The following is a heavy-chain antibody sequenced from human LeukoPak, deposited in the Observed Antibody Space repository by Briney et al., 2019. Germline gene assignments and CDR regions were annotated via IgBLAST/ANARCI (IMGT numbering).Heavy chain of an antibody. CDR1: GGSISSSSYY. CDR3: ARHEWDSNLPLNWFDP. D-gene: IGHD6-13*01. V-gene: IGHV4-39*01. J-gene: IGHJ5*02. CDR2: INHSGST. Sequence: KPSETLSLTCTVSGGSISSSSYYWSWIRQPPGKGLEWIGEINHSGSTNYNPSLKSRVTISVDTSKNQFSLKLSSVTAADTAVYYCARHEWDSNLPLNWFDPWGQGTLVTVSS.